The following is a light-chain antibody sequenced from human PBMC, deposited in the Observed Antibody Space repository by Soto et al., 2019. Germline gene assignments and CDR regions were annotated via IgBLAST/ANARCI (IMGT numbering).Light chain of an antibody. CDR3: MQALQTPPT. Sequence: DIVMTQSPLSLPVTPGEPACMSCWSRQSVLHSNGYYYLDWYLQKLGQSPQLLIYLGSNRASGVPDRFSGSGSGTDFTLKISRVEAEDVGVYYCMQALQTPPTFGQGTRLEI. V-gene: IGKV2-28*01. J-gene: IGKJ5*01. CDR1: QSVLHSNGYYY. CDR2: LGS.